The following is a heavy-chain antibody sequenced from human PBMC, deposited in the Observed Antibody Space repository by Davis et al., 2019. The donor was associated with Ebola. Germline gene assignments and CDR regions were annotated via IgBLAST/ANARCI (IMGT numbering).Heavy chain of an antibody. V-gene: IGHV3-74*01. CDR2: INSDGSST. D-gene: IGHD3-10*01. CDR1: GFPFSSYW. Sequence: ESLKISCAASGFPFSSYWMHWVRQAPGKGLVWVSRINSDGSSTSYADSVKGRFTISRDNAKNTLYLPKNSLRAEDTAVYYCVKVGGSETYWGQGILVTVSS. CDR3: VKVGGSETY. J-gene: IGHJ4*02.